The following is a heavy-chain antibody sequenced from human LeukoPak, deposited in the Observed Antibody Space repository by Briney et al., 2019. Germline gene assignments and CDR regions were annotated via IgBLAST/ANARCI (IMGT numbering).Heavy chain of an antibody. Sequence: PGGSLRLSCATSGFTFSDAWMSWVRQAPGKGLGWVGLIKSKSVGETTDYSAPVKGRFTISRDDSKNTLYLQIDSLKTEDTAVYYCIRGSGYYTHWGQGTLVTVSS. CDR3: IRGSGYYTH. CDR2: IKSKSVGETT. V-gene: IGHV3-15*01. D-gene: IGHD3-3*01. J-gene: IGHJ4*02. CDR1: GFTFSDAW.